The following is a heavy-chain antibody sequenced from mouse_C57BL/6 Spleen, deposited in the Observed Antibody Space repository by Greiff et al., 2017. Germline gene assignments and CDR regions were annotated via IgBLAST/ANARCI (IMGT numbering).Heavy chain of an antibody. CDR1: GYTFTSYW. Sequence: QVQLKQPGAELVKPGASVKVSCKASGYTFTSYWMHWVKQRPGQGLEWIGRLHPSDSDTNYNQKFKGKATLTVDNSSSTAYMQLSSLTSEDSAVXYCAISSTTVVARDWYFDVWGTGTTVTVSS. D-gene: IGHD1-1*01. CDR2: LHPSDSDT. J-gene: IGHJ1*03. V-gene: IGHV1-74*01. CDR3: AISSTTVVARDWYFDV.